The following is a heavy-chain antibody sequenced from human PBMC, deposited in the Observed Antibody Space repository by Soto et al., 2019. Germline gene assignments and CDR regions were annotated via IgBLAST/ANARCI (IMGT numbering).Heavy chain of an antibody. CDR1: GFTFSSYS. V-gene: IGHV3-48*01. Sequence: EVQLVESGGGLVQPGGSLRLSCAASGFTFSSYSMNWVRQAPGKGLEWVSYISSSSTIYYADSVKGRFTISRDNAKNSLYLQMNSLRAEDTAVYYCARDKLGYCSSTSCPDFDYWGQGTLVTVSS. D-gene: IGHD2-2*01. CDR3: ARDKLGYCSSTSCPDFDY. CDR2: ISSSSTI. J-gene: IGHJ4*02.